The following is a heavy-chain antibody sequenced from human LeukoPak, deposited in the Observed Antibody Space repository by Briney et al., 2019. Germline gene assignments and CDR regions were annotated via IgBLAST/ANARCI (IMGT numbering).Heavy chain of an antibody. CDR2: FSGTSSNT. V-gene: IGHV3-23*01. CDR3: AKGSIVATTNFDY. J-gene: IGHJ4*02. CDR1: GFTFSTYA. Sequence: PGGSLRLSCAASGFTFSTYAMSWVRQAPGRGLEWVSTFSGTSSNTYYSDSVRGRFTISRDNSKNTLHLQMNYLRVEDTAVYYCAKGSIVATTNFDYWGQGTLVTVSS. D-gene: IGHD5-12*01.